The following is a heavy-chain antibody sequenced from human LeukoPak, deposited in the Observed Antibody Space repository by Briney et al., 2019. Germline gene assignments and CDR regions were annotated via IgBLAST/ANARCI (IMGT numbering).Heavy chain of an antibody. CDR2: IYYSGST. CDR1: GGSISSYY. V-gene: IGHV4-59*01. D-gene: IGHD1-7*01. Sequence: SETLSLTCSVSGGSISSYYWSWIRQPPGKGLEWIGYIYYSGSTNYNPSLKSRVTISVDTSKNQFPLRLSSVTAADTAVYYCARDNWNYGSSMDVWGQGTTVTVSS. J-gene: IGHJ6*02. CDR3: ARDNWNYGSSMDV.